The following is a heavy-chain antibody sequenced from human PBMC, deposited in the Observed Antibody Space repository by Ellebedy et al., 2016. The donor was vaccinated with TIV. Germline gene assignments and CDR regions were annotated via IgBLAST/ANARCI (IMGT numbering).Heavy chain of an antibody. CDR1: GFTFSNAW. CDR3: TTDRILVDTAMDTYYYYYMDV. J-gene: IGHJ6*03. Sequence: GESLKIPXAASGFTFSNAWMSWVRQAPGKGLEWVGRIKSKTDGGTTDYAAPVKGRFTISRDDSKNTLYLQMNSLKTEDTAVYYCTTDRILVDTAMDTYYYYYMDVWGKGTTVTVSS. V-gene: IGHV3-15*01. D-gene: IGHD5-18*01. CDR2: IKSKTDGGTT.